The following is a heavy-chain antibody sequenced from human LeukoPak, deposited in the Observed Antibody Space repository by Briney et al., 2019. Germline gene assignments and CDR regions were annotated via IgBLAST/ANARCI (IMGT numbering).Heavy chain of an antibody. CDR3: ARTKYYFDSRDYFFFDP. V-gene: IGHV4-39*01. J-gene: IGHJ5*02. CDR1: YESISSSSHY. Sequence: SETLSLTCTVSYESISSSSHYWGWIRRPPGKGLEWIGSIDSRRNIHSHPSLDSRATISVDTSKNQFSLKLSSVTAADTAVYYCARTKYYFDSRDYFFFDPWGQGILVTVSS. CDR2: IDSRRNI. D-gene: IGHD3-22*01.